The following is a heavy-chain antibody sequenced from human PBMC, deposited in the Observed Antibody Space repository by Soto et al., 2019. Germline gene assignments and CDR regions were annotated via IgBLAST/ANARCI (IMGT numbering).Heavy chain of an antibody. D-gene: IGHD2-21*01. J-gene: IGHJ4*02. V-gene: IGHV1-69*02. CDR1: GGTFNTYT. CDR2: FIPILDMA. CDR3: AITYCRDYSCPRDFDF. Sequence: QVQVVQSGAEVKKPESSVKVSCKPSGGTFNTYTVNWVRLAPGHGLEWMGGFIPILDMANYAQKVQDRVTITADRATFTAYMELNSLTSDDTAVYYCAITYCRDYSCPRDFDFWGPGTRVTVSS.